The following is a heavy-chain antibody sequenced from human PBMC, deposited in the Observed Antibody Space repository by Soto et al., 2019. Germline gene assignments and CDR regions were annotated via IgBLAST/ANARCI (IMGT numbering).Heavy chain of an antibody. J-gene: IGHJ4*02. V-gene: IGHV3-30*01. Sequence: VGSLRLSCPTPGFAFSSFSMHWFRQAPGKRLEWVAVIGSTGVKAYADSVKGRFTVSRDNSQGTLYLQMDSLRPDDTAVYYCAREVVTTKWYFDNWGQGILVTVSS. CDR1: GFAFSSFS. D-gene: IGHD1-1*01. CDR2: IGSTGVK. CDR3: AREVVTTKWYFDN.